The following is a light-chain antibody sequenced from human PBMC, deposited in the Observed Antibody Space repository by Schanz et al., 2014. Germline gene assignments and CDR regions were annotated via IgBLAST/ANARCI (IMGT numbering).Light chain of an antibody. CDR1: SSDVGSNNI. CDR3: SSYTGSSTLV. J-gene: IGLJ3*02. Sequence: QSALTQPASVSGSPGQSITISCTGTSSDVGSNNIVSWYQQHPGKAPKLMIYEGTKRPLGVSNRFSGSKSGNTASLTISGLQAEDEADYYCSSYTGSSTLVFGGGTKLTVL. V-gene: IGLV2-23*01. CDR2: EGT.